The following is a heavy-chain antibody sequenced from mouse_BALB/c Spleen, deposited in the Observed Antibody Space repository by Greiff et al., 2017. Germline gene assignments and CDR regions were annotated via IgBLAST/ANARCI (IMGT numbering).Heavy chain of an antibody. V-gene: IGHV5-17*02. CDR3: ARCTGDYAMDY. CDR2: ISSGSSTI. CDR1: GFTFSSFG. J-gene: IGHJ4*01. Sequence: EVQGVESGGGLVQPGGSRKLSCAASGFTFSSFGMHWVRQAPEKGLEWVAYISSGSSTIYYADTVKGRFTISRDNPKNTLFLQMTSLRSEDTAMYYCARCTGDYAMDYWGQGTSVTVSS. D-gene: IGHD4-1*01.